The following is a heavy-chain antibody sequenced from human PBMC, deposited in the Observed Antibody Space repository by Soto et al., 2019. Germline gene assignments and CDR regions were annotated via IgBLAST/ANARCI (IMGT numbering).Heavy chain of an antibody. J-gene: IGHJ5*02. D-gene: IGHD4-17*01. V-gene: IGHV1-46*03. CDR1: GYTFTSYY. CDR3: ARVATVTTNWFDP. Sequence: ASVKVSCKASGYTFTSYYMHWVLQSPGQGLEWMGIINPSGGSTSYAQKFQGRVTMTRDTSTSTVYMELSSLRSEDTAVYYCARVATVTTNWFDPWGQGNLVTVSS. CDR2: INPSGGST.